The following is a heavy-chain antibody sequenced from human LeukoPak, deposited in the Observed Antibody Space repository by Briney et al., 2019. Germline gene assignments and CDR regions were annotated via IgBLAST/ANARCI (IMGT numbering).Heavy chain of an antibody. J-gene: IGHJ2*01. V-gene: IGHV4-30-4*08. CDR1: GDSFNRGGFY. Sequence: SETLSLTCIVSGDSFNRGGFYWSWIRQHPGKGLEWIGYISYSGHTSYNPSLESRFTISVDTSKNQFSLKLSSVTAADTAVYYCARDKDACGSCYRFDLWGRGTLVTVSS. CDR3: ARDKDACGSCYRFDL. D-gene: IGHD2-15*01. CDR2: ISYSGHT.